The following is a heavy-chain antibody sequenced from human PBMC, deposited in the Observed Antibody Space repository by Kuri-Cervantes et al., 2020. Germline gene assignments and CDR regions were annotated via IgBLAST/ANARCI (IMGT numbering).Heavy chain of an antibody. V-gene: IGHV4-34*01. CDR3: ARDGIVGATGTYYYYGMDV. CDR1: GGSFSGFY. D-gene: IGHD1-26*01. CDR2: INHRGFT. Sequence: SETLSLTCAVYGGSFSGFYWSWVRQSPEKGLEWIGEINHRGFTNYNPSLKSRVTMSVDTSKNQFSLELTSLSAADTAVYYCARDGIVGATGTYYYYGMDVWGQGTTVTVSS. J-gene: IGHJ6*02.